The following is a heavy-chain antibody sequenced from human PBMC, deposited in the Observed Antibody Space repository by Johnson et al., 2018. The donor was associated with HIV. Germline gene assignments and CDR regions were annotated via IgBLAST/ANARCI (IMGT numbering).Heavy chain of an antibody. D-gene: IGHD1-26*01. J-gene: IGHJ3*02. CDR1: GFTFSTYG. CDR3: AKWGSMRATSAFDI. V-gene: IGHV3-33*06. CDR2: IWYDGSNT. Sequence: QVQLVESGGGVVQPGRSLRLSCVASGFTFSTYGMHWVRQAPGTGLEWVAVIWYDGSNTYYADSVKGRLTIPRDNSKNTLYLQMNSLRAEDTAVYYCAKWGSMRATSAFDIWGQGTMVTVSS.